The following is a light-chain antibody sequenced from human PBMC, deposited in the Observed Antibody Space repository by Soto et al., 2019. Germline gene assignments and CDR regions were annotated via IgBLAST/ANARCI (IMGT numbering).Light chain of an antibody. CDR1: SSDVGAYDY. V-gene: IGLV2-8*01. Sequence: QSVLTQPPSASGSPGQSVTISCTGTSSDVGAYDYVSWYQQHPGKAPKLMIYEINKRPSGVPDRFSGSKSGTSASLAISGLQSEDEADYYCAAWDDSLNGYVFGTGTKLTVL. CDR3: AAWDDSLNGYV. CDR2: EIN. J-gene: IGLJ1*01.